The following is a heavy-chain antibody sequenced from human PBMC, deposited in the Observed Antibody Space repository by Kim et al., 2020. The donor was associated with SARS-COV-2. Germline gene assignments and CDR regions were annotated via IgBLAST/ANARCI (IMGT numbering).Heavy chain of an antibody. D-gene: IGHD3-10*01. CDR3: ARASGGYFAY. CDR1: GGSISSGGYY. V-gene: IGHV4-31*03. CDR2: ISNSGTT. J-gene: IGHJ4*02. Sequence: SETLSLTCIVSGGSISSGGYYWSWIRQHPGKGLEWIGYISNSGTTYYNPSRKSRLTISVDTSKNQFSLKLSSVTAADTAVYYCARASGGYFAYWGQGTLVTVSS.